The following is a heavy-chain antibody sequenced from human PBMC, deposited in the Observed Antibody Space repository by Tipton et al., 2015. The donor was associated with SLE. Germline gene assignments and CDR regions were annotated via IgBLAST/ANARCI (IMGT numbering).Heavy chain of an antibody. J-gene: IGHJ4*02. Sequence: TLSLTCTVSGGSVSSGDYYWSWIRQLPGKGLEWIGYIHYSGSTFYNPSLQSRVTISRDTSKNHFSLNLTSGTAADTAVYYCASPGQYYFDSWGQGILVTVSS. CDR3: ASPGQYYFDS. V-gene: IGHV4-31*03. D-gene: IGHD4-11*01. CDR2: IHYSGST. CDR1: GGSVSSGDYY.